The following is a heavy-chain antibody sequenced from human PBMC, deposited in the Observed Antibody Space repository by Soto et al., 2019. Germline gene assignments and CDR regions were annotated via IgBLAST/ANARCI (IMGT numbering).Heavy chain of an antibody. CDR1: GFTFSIYW. J-gene: IGHJ4*02. CDR3: ARETHYDAA. CDR2: IKEDGSEY. V-gene: IGHV3-7*04. Sequence: EMQLVDSGGGLVQPGDSLRLSCAASGFTFSIYWMAWVGQAPGKGLEWVANIKEDGSEYTYADSVRGRFTISRDNAKNSLYLQMYSLRVEDTAVYYCARETHYDAAWGQGTLVTVSS. D-gene: IGHD3-3*01.